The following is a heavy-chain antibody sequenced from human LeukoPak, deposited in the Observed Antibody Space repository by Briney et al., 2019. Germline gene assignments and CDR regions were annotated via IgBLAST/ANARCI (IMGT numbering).Heavy chain of an antibody. D-gene: IGHD5-12*01. CDR2: INHSGST. CDR3: ARGARRGYSGYVHYFDY. V-gene: IGHV4-34*01. Sequence: SETLSLTCAVYGGSFSGYYWSWIRQPPGKGLEWIGEINHSGSTNCNPSLKSRVTISVDTSKNQFSLKLSSVTAADTAVYYCARGARRGYSGYVHYFDYWGQGTLVTVSS. CDR1: GGSFSGYY. J-gene: IGHJ4*02.